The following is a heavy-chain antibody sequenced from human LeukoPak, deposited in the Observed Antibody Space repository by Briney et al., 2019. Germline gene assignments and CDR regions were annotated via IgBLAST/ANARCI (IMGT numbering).Heavy chain of an antibody. CDR1: GVSFSGYY. J-gene: IGHJ4*02. Sequence: SETLSLTCAVYGVSFSGYYWSWIRQPPGKGLEWIGEINHSGSTNYNPSLKSRVTISVDTSKNQFSLKLSSVTAADTAVYYCAAFVGAVDYWGQGTLVTVSS. CDR2: INHSGST. V-gene: IGHV4-34*01. D-gene: IGHD1-26*01. CDR3: AAFVGAVDY.